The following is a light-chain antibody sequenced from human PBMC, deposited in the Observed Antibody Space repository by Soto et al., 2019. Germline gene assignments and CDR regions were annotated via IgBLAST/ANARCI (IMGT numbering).Light chain of an antibody. J-gene: IGKJ4*01. CDR1: QSISSY. Sequence: DIQMTQSPSSLSASVGDRVTITCRASQSISSYLNSYQQKPGKAPKLLIYDASSLQSGVPSRFSGSGSGTDFTLTMSNLQPEDFATYYCQQSYSTPLTFGGGTKVEIK. CDR3: QQSYSTPLT. V-gene: IGKV1-39*01. CDR2: DAS.